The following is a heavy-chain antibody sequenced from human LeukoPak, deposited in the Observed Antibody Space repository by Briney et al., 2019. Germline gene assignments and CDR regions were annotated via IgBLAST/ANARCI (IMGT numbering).Heavy chain of an antibody. Sequence: PGGSLRLSCAASGFTFSSYGMHWVRPAPGKGLEWVAVISYDGSNKYYADSMKGRFTISRDNSKNQLYLQMNSLRAEDTAVYYCAKNDGGGSSWYYYFDYWGQGTLVTVSS. V-gene: IGHV3-30*18. J-gene: IGHJ4*02. CDR1: GFTFSSYG. CDR3: AKNDGGGSSWYYYFDY. CDR2: ISYDGSNK. D-gene: IGHD6-13*01.